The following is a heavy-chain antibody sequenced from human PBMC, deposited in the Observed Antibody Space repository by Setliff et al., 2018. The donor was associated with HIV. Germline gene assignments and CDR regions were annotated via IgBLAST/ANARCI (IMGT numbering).Heavy chain of an antibody. CDR3: ARGLIYSSGWYRNSDAFDI. D-gene: IGHD6-19*01. V-gene: IGHV7-4-1*02. CDR2: INTNTGNP. CDR1: GYTFTSYA. J-gene: IGHJ3*02. Sequence: ASVKVSCKASGYTFTSYAVNWVRQAPGQGLEWMGWINTNTGNPTYAQGFTGRFVFSLDTSVSTAYLQISSLKAEDTAVYYCARGLIYSSGWYRNSDAFDIWGQGTMVTVSS.